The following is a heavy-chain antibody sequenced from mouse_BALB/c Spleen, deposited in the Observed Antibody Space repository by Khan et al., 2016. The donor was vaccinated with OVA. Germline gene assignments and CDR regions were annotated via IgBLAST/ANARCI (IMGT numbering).Heavy chain of an antibody. D-gene: IGHD2-1*01. Sequence: VQGVESGAELARPGASVKLSCKASGYSFTSYWMQWVKQRPGQGLEWIGAIYPGDGDTRYTQKFKGKATLTADNSSSTAYMQLSSLASEDSAIYYCARGRYGNWYFDVWGAGTTVTVSS. CDR1: GYSFTSYW. CDR3: ARGRYGNWYFDV. CDR2: IYPGDGDT. V-gene: IGHV1-87*01. J-gene: IGHJ1*01.